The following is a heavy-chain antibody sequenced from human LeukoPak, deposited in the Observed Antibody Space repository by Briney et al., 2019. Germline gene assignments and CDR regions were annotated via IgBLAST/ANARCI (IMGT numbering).Heavy chain of an antibody. CDR1: GFTFSSYW. Sequence: GGSLRLSCAASGFTFSSYWMHWVRQAPGKGLVWVSRINSDGSSTSYADSVKGRFTISRDNAKNSLFLQMNSLRGEDTAVYYCARCTTGKTFGSLREIKKSREIDYWGQGTLVTVSS. CDR3: ARCTTGKTFGSLREIKKSREIDY. CDR2: INSDGSST. D-gene: IGHD1-1*01. J-gene: IGHJ4*02. V-gene: IGHV3-74*01.